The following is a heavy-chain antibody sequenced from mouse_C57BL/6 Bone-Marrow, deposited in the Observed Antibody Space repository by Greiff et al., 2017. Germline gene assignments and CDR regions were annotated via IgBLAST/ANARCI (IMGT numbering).Heavy chain of an antibody. J-gene: IGHJ3*01. D-gene: IGHD1-1*01. Sequence: QVQLQQPGAELVKPGASVKLSCKASGYTFTSYWMHWVKQRPGQGLEWIGMIHPNSGSTNYNEKFKSKATLTVDKSSSTAYMELRSLTSEDSAVYFCARVYYGSRGAWFAYWGQGTLVTVSA. V-gene: IGHV1-64*01. CDR1: GYTFTSYW. CDR2: IHPNSGST. CDR3: ARVYYGSRGAWFAY.